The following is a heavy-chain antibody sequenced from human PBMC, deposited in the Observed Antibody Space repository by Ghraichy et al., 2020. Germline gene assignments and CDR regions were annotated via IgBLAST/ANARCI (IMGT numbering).Heavy chain of an antibody. J-gene: IGHJ4*02. V-gene: IGHV3-30*18. CDR3: AKRHCSGGSCYHTDN. Sequence: WGSLRLSCAASGFAFSSYGMHWVRQAPGKGLEWVALVISDGSNKYYADSVKGRFTISRDNSKNTLYLQMSSLRAEDTAVYYCAKRHCSGGSCYHTDNWGQGTLVTVSS. CDR2: VISDGSNK. D-gene: IGHD2-15*01. CDR1: GFAFSSYG.